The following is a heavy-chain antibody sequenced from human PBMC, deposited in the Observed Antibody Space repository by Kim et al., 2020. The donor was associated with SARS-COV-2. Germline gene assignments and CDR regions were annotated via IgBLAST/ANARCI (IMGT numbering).Heavy chain of an antibody. Sequence: GGSLRLSCAASGFTFSSYWMSWVRQAPGKGLEWVANIKQDGSEKYYVDSVKGRFTISRDNAKNSLYLQMNSLRAEDTAVYYCAREKREPDWYYYYYMDVWGKGTTVTVSS. CDR2: IKQDGSEK. J-gene: IGHJ6*03. V-gene: IGHV3-7*01. CDR3: AREKREPDWYYYYYMDV. CDR1: GFTFSSYW. D-gene: IGHD1-26*01.